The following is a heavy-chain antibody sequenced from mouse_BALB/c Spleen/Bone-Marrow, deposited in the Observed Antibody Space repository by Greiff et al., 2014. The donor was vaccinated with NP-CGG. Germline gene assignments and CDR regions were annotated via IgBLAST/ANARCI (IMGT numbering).Heavy chain of an antibody. CDR1: GFTFSSYA. J-gene: IGHJ1*01. CDR2: ISSGGST. V-gene: IGHV5-6-5*01. D-gene: IGHD1-1*01. Sequence: DVQLVESGGGLVKPGGSLKLSCAASGFTFSSYAMSWVRQTPEKRLEWVASISSGGSTYYPDSVKGRFTISRDNVRNILYLQMSSLRSEDTAMYYCARVTDTFYYGSSYWYFDVWGAGTTVTVSS. CDR3: ARVTDTFYYGSSYWYFDV.